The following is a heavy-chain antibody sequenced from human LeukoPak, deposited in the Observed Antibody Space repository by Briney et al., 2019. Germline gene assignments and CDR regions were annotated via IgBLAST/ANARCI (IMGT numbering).Heavy chain of an antibody. CDR2: IYYSGST. V-gene: IGHV4-31*03. Sequence: SETLSLTCTVSGGSISSGGYYWSWIRQHPGKGLEWIGYIYYSGSTYYNPSLKSRVTISVDTSKNQFSLKLSSVTAADTAVYYCASRTHFYGDYVYYGMDVWGQGTTVTVSS. J-gene: IGHJ6*02. D-gene: IGHD4-17*01. CDR3: ASRTHFYGDYVYYGMDV. CDR1: GGSISSGGYY.